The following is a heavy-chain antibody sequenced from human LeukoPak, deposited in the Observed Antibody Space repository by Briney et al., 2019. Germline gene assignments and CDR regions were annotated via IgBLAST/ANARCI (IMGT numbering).Heavy chain of an antibody. J-gene: IGHJ5*02. D-gene: IGHD6-13*01. Sequence: GGSLRLSCAAPGFSFSNFAMHWVRQTPGKGLEWVALTSYDGSHHFYTDSVKGRFTISRDNSKNMLYLQMDSLGPEDTAIYYCARDPSTAPRSTNWAANLFDPWGQGTLVTVSS. V-gene: IGHV3-30-3*01. CDR2: TSYDGSHH. CDR3: ARDPSTAPRSTNWAANLFDP. CDR1: GFSFSNFA.